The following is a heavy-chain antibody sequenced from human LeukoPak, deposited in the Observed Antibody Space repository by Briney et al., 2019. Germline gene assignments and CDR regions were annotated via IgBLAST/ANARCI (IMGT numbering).Heavy chain of an antibody. V-gene: IGHV3-30-3*01. J-gene: IGHJ4*02. CDR2: ISYDGSNK. Sequence: GRSLRLSCAASGFTFSSYAMHWVRQAPGKGLEWVAVISYDGSNKYYADSVKGRFTISRDNSKNTLYLQMNSLRAEDTAVYYCARATRAYYDSSGYFDYWGQGTLVTVSS. CDR1: GFTFSSYA. D-gene: IGHD3-22*01. CDR3: ARATRAYYDSSGYFDY.